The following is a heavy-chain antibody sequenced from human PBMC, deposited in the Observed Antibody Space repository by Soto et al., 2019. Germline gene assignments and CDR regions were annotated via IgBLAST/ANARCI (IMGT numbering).Heavy chain of an antibody. D-gene: IGHD1-7*01. Sequence: QVYLVQSGAEEKNPGASVKVSCKASGYSFSTHAMHWVRQAPGQGLEWVGWINSVNDHTIYSEKFQRRVIITSDISVTTDYIELSSLTSEDTAVYYCARNILGGTTDYWGQGTLVTGSS. CDR1: GYSFSTHA. J-gene: IGHJ4*02. CDR2: INSVNDHT. V-gene: IGHV1-3*05. CDR3: ARNILGGTTDY.